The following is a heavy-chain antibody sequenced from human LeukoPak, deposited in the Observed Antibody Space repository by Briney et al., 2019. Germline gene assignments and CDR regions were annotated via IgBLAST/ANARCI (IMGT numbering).Heavy chain of an antibody. CDR1: GFTFSSNY. D-gene: IGHD3-10*01. J-gene: IGHJ6*03. CDR2: IYSGGST. CDR3: ARSYGSGSYFYYYYYMDV. Sequence: GGSLRLSCAASGFTFSSNYMSWVRQAPGKGLEWVSVIYSGGSTYYADSVKGRFTISRDNSKNTLYLQMNSLRAEDTAVYYCARSYGSGSYFYYYYYMDVWGKGTTVTVSS. V-gene: IGHV3-53*05.